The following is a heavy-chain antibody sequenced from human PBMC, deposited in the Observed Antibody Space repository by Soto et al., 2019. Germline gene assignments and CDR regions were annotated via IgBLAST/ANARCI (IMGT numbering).Heavy chain of an antibody. J-gene: IGHJ1*01. Sequence: GASVKVSCKASGYTFISYGISWVRQAPGQGLEWVGWMSAFTGKADYAQIFQGRVTMTTDTSTSTAYMELRSLRSDDTAVYYCARDQRYYGSGYYYSDSWGRGTLVTVSS. D-gene: IGHD3-10*01. CDR2: MSAFTGKA. V-gene: IGHV1-18*04. CDR3: ARDQRYYGSGYYYSDS. CDR1: GYTFISYG.